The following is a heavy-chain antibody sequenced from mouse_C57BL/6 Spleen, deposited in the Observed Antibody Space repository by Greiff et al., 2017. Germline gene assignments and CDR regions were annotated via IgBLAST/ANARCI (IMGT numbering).Heavy chain of an antibody. Sequence: QVQLQQSGPELVKPGASVKISCKASGYAFSSSWMNWVKQRPGKGLEWIGRFYPGDGDTNYNGKFKGKATLTADKSSSTAYMQLSSLTSEDSAVYFCARQDYDGGFAYWGQGTLGNVSA. V-gene: IGHV1-82*01. CDR3: ARQDYDGGFAY. CDR1: GYAFSSSW. J-gene: IGHJ3*01. D-gene: IGHD2-4*01. CDR2: FYPGDGDT.